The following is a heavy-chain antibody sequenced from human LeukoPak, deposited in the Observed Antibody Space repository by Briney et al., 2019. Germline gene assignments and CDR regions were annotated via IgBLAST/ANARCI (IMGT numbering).Heavy chain of an antibody. J-gene: IGHJ5*01. CDR1: GFTFSDYS. CDR3: ARSSGYPFFDC. CDR2: ITSTSDTI. V-gene: IGHV3-48*01. Sequence: HPGGSLRLSCEASGFTFSDYSMNWVRQAPGEGLEWLSYITSTSDTIYYADSVKGRFTSSRDNAKNSVYLQMNSLRAEDTAVYYCARSSGYPFFDCWGQGTLVTVSS. D-gene: IGHD3-22*01.